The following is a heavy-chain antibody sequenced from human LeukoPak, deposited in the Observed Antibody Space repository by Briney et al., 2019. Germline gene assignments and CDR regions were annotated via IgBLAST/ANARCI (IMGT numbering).Heavy chain of an antibody. V-gene: IGHV4-59*12. Sequence: PSEALSLTCTVSGGSISSYYRSWLRQPPGKGLEWIGYIYYSGSTNYNPSLKSRVTISVDTSKNQFSLKLSSVTAADTAVYYCARPRQYQLWYYYMDVWGKGTTVTVSS. CDR1: GGSISSYY. D-gene: IGHD2-2*01. CDR3: ARPRQYQLWYYYMDV. J-gene: IGHJ6*03. CDR2: IYYSGST.